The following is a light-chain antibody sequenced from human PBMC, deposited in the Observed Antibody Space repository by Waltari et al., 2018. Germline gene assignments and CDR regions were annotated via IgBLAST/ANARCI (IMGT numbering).Light chain of an antibody. V-gene: IGKV4-1*01. Sequence: DVVMTHSPDFLAVSLGERATIHCKSSQSLFYSSNNKNYFAWYQQKPGQPPKLLIYWASTRESGVPDRFSGSGSGTDFTLTISSLQAEDVAIYFCQQYYITPLSFGGGTRVEIK. CDR3: QQYYITPLS. CDR2: WAS. J-gene: IGKJ4*01. CDR1: QSLFYSSNNKNY.